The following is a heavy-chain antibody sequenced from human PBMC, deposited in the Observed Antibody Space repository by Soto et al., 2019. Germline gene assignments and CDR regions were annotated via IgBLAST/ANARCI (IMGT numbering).Heavy chain of an antibody. J-gene: IGHJ4*02. CDR2: IIPIFGTA. V-gene: IGHV1-69*06. CDR1: GGTFSSYA. D-gene: IGHD3-22*01. CDR3: ASPPVGYDSRGYSGSY. Sequence: QVQLVQSGAEVKKPGSSVKVSCKASGGTFSSYAISWVRQAPGQGLEWMGGIIPIFGTANYAQKFQGRVTITADKSTSTAYRELSSLRCEDTAGYYWASPPVGYDSRGYSGSYWGQGTLVTVPS.